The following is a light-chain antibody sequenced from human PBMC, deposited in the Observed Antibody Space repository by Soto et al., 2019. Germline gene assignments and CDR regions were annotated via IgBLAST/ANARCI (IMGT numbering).Light chain of an antibody. CDR3: SSYTSSSPSVV. J-gene: IGLJ2*01. CDR1: SNDVGGYNY. Sequence: QSALTQPASVSGSPGQSITISCTGTSNDVGGYNYVSWYQQHPGKAPKLMIYDVSNRPSGVSNRFSGSKSGNTASLTISGLQAEDEADYYCSSYTSSSPSVVFGGGTQLTVL. CDR2: DVS. V-gene: IGLV2-14*01.